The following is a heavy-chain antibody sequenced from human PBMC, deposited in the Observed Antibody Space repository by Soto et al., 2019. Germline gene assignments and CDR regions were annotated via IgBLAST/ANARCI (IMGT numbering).Heavy chain of an antibody. CDR3: ARSRTSANYFDY. V-gene: IGHV4-31*03. CDR2: IYYSGST. CDR1: GGSISSGGYY. J-gene: IGHJ4*02. D-gene: IGHD2-2*01. Sequence: QVQLQESGPGRVKPSQTLSLTCTVSGGSISSGGYYWSWIRQHPGKGLEWIGYIYYSGSTYYNPSLKSRVTISVDTSKNQFSLKLSSVTAADTAVYYCARSRTSANYFDYWGQGTLVTVSS.